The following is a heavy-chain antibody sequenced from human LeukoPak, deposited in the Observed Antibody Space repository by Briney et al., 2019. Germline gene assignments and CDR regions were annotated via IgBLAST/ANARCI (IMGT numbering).Heavy chain of an antibody. Sequence: PSETLSLTCTVSGGSISSGGYYWSWIRQHLGKGLEWIGYIFYSGSTYYNPSLKSRLTISVDTSKNQFSLKLSSVTAADTAVYYCATGDAGGAFDIWGQGTMVTVSS. J-gene: IGHJ3*02. V-gene: IGHV4-31*03. CDR2: IFYSGST. CDR1: GGSISSGGYY. CDR3: ATGDAGGAFDI. D-gene: IGHD2-21*01.